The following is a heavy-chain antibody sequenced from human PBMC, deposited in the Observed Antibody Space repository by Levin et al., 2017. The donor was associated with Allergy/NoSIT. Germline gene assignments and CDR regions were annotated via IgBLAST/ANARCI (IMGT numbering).Heavy chain of an antibody. CDR2: ISSSSSYT. CDR1: GFTFSDYY. D-gene: IGHD6-19*01. V-gene: IGHV3-11*05. J-gene: IGHJ3*02. CDR3: ARVARWLDAPRDAFDI. Sequence: GGSLRLSCAASGFTFSDYYMSWIRQAPGKGLEWVSYISSSSSYTNYADSVKGRFTISRDNAKNSLYLQMNSLRAEDTAVYYCARVARWLDAPRDAFDIWGQGTMVTVSS.